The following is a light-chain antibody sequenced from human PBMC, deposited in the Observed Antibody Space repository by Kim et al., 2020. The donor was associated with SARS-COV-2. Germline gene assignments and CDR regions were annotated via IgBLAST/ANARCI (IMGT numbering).Light chain of an antibody. V-gene: IGKV1-5*03. CDR1: QSIGNY. Sequence: SASVGDRVTITCRASQSIGNYLAWYQQKAGKAPDLLISQASTLESGVPSRFSGSGSGTEFTLIISSLQPDDFATYYCQHFKSFPWTFGQGTKVDIK. J-gene: IGKJ1*01. CDR3: QHFKSFPWT. CDR2: QAS.